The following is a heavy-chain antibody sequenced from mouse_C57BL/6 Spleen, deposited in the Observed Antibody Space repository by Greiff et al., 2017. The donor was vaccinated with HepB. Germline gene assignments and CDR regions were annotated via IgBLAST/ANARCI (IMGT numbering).Heavy chain of an antibody. CDR2: IRLKSDNYAT. CDR3: TPIYYDYDWYFDV. Sequence: EVNVVESGGGLVQPGGSMKLSCVASGFTFSNYWMNWVRQSPEKGLEWVAQIRLKSDNYATHYAESVKGRFTISRDDSKSSVYLQMNNLRAEDTGIYYCTPIYYDYDWYFDVWGTGTTVTVSS. CDR1: GFTFSNYW. D-gene: IGHD2-4*01. V-gene: IGHV6-3*01. J-gene: IGHJ1*03.